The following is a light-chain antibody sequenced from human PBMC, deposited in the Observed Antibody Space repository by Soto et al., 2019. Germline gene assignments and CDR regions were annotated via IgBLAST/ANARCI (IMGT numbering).Light chain of an antibody. V-gene: IGKV1-9*01. CDR3: QQLNIDSYPIT. J-gene: IGKJ5*01. CDR2: AAS. Sequence: IQLTQSPSSLSASIGDRVTITCRASQGISSFLAWYQQKPGKAPKLLIYAASTLQSGIPSRFSGSGSGTDFTPTISSLQPEDFATYYCQQLNIDSYPITFGQGTRLEIK. CDR1: QGISSF.